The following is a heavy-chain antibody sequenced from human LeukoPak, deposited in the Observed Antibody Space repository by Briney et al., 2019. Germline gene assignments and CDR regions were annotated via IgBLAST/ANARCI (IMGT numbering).Heavy chain of an antibody. D-gene: IGHD6-19*01. J-gene: IGHJ6*02. CDR3: ARDSSGWSYDYYGMDV. V-gene: IGHV3-53*01. Sequence: GGSLRLSCAASGFTFSSYAMHWVRQAPGKGLEWVAVIYSGGSTYYADSVKGRFTISRDNSKNTLYLQMNSLRAEDTAVYYCARDSSGWSYDYYGMDVWGQGTTVTVSS. CDR1: GFTFSSYA. CDR2: IYSGGST.